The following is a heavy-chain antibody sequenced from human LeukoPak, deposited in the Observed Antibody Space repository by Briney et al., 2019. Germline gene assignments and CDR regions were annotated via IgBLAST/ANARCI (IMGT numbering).Heavy chain of an antibody. CDR2: ISSSSSTI. J-gene: IGHJ4*02. D-gene: IGHD3-16*01. Sequence: GGSLRLSCAASGFTFSSYEMNWVRQAPGKGLEWVSYISSSSSTIYYADSVKGRFTISRDNAKNSLYLQMNSLRAEDTAVYYCAREGGNDYWGQGTLVTVSS. V-gene: IGHV3-48*03. CDR1: GFTFSSYE. CDR3: AREGGNDY.